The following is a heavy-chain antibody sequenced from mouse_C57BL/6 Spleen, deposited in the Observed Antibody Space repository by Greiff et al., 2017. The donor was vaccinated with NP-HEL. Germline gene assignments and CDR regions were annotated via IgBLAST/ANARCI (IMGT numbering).Heavy chain of an antibody. D-gene: IGHD2-5*01. CDR1: GFTFSDYG. CDR2: ISSGSSTI. Sequence: EVMLVESGGGLVKPGGSLKLSCAASGFTFSDYGMHWVRQAPEKGLEWVAYISSGSSTIYYADTVKGRFTISRDNAKNTLFLQMTSLRSEDTAMYYCASRRSYYSNYYFDYWGQGTTLTVSS. V-gene: IGHV5-17*01. CDR3: ASRRSYYSNYYFDY. J-gene: IGHJ2*01.